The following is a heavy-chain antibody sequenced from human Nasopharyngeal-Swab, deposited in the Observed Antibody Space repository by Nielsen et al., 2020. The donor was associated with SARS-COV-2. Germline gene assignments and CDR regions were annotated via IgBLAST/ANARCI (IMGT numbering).Heavy chain of an antibody. J-gene: IGHJ4*02. CDR1: GGTFGSYA. CDR2: IIPIFGTA. CDR3: ARDLGGDSSSWTPPFDY. D-gene: IGHD6-13*01. Sequence: SVKVSCKASGGTFGSYAISWVRQAPGQGLEWMGGIIPIFGTANYAQKFQGRVTITADESTSTAYMELSSLRSEDTAVYYCARDLGGDSSSWTPPFDYWGQGTLVTVSS. V-gene: IGHV1-69*13.